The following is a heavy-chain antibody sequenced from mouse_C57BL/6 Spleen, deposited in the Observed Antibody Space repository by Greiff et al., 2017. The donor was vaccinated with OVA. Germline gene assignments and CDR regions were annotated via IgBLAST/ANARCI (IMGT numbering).Heavy chain of an antibody. J-gene: IGHJ4*01. CDR1: GFTFSSYA. CDR2: ISAGGSYT. V-gene: IGHV5-4*03. D-gene: IGHD2-5*01. CDR3: ARVPYYSNGLYAMDY. Sequence: EVMLVESGGGLVKPGGSLKLSCAASGFTFSSYALSWVRQTPEKRLEWVATISAGGSYTYDPDNVKGRFTISRDNAKNNLYRQLSHLKSEDTAMYYCARVPYYSNGLYAMDYWGQGTSVTVSS.